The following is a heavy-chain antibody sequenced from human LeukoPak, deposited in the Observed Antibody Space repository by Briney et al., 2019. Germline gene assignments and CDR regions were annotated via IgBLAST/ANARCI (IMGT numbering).Heavy chain of an antibody. V-gene: IGHV1-46*01. J-gene: IGHJ6*02. D-gene: IGHD5/OR15-5a*01. CDR3: ASKSYAAPSPGVYGYYYYGMDV. CDR2: INPSGGSA. CDR1: GYTFTNYY. Sequence: GASVKVSCKASGYTFTNYYMHWVRQAPGQGLEWMGIINPSGGSASYAQQFQGRITLTRDTSTSTVYMELSSLRSEDTAVYYCASKSYAAPSPGVYGYYYYGMDVWGQGTTVTVSS.